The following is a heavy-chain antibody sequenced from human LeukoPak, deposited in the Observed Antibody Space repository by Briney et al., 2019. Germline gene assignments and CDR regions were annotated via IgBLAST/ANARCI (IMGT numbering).Heavy chain of an antibody. CDR2: INSDGSST. V-gene: IGHV3-74*01. CDR3: VRKTDSGWYFDY. CDR1: GFTFNSYW. Sequence: GGSLRLSCAVSGFTFNSYWIHWVRQAPGKGLVWLSRINSDGSSTIYADSVKGRFTISRDNAKNTVYLQMNSLRAEDTAVYHCVRKTDSGWYFDYWGQGTLVTVSS. J-gene: IGHJ4*02. D-gene: IGHD6-19*01.